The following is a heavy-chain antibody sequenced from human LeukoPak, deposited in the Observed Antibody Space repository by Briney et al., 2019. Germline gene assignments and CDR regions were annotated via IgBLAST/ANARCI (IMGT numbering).Heavy chain of an antibody. CDR1: GGTFSSYA. V-gene: IGHV1-69*13. J-gene: IGHJ4*02. CDR3: ARSAQRYYDSSGYPPEDY. CDR2: IIPIFGTA. D-gene: IGHD3-22*01. Sequence: ASVKVSCKASGGTFSSYAISWVRQAPGQGLEWMGGIIPIFGTANYAQKFQGRVTITADESTSTAYMELSSLRSEDTAVYYCARSAQRYYDSSGYPPEDYWGQGTLVTVSS.